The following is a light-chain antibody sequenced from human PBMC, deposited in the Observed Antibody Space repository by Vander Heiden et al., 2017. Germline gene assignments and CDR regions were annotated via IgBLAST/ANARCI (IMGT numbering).Light chain of an antibody. Sequence: DIQVTQSPSPLSASVGDRVTITWQASRDINTYLNWYQQKPGKAPNLLIYEASNLETGVPARFSGSGSGTDFTFTISSLQPEDIATYYCQQYDSRPLTFGQGTKLESK. CDR1: RDINTY. J-gene: IGKJ2*01. CDR3: QQYDSRPLT. CDR2: EAS. V-gene: IGKV1-33*01.